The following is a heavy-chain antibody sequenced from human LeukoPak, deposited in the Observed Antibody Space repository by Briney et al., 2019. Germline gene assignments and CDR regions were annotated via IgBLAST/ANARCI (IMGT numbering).Heavy chain of an antibody. CDR3: AKDQGESSGWPFDY. J-gene: IGHJ4*02. V-gene: IGHV4-39*07. D-gene: IGHD6-19*01. CDR1: GGSISSSGYY. CDR2: MYSSGST. Sequence: PSETLSLTCVVSGGSISSSGYYWGWIRQPPGKGLEWIASMYSSGSTYYNPSLKSRVTISVDTSKNQFSLKLSPVTAADTAVYYCAKDQGESSGWPFDYWGQGTLVTVSS.